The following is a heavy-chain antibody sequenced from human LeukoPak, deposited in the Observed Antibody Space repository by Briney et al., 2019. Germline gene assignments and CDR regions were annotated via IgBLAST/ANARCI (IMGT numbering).Heavy chain of an antibody. J-gene: IGHJ4*02. Sequence: SETLSLTCAVYGGSFSGYYWSWIRQPPGKGLEWIGEINHSGSTNYNPSLKGRFTISVDTSKNQFSLKLSSVAAADTAVYCCARGRFDGDYAPPNYWGQGTLVTVSS. CDR2: INHSGST. D-gene: IGHD4-17*01. CDR3: ARGRFDGDYAPPNY. V-gene: IGHV4-34*01. CDR1: GGSFSGYY.